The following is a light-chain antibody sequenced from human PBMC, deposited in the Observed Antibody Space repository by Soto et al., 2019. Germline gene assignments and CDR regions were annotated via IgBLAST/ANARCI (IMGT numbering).Light chain of an antibody. J-gene: IGKJ1*01. CDR2: GAS. CDR1: QSVNSRY. Sequence: EIVLTQSPGTLSLSPGERATLSCRASQSVNSRYLAWYQQKAGQAPRLLIYGASSRATGIPDRFSGSGSGTDFTLTISRLEPEDFAVYYCQQYVTSSPRTFGQGTKVEIK. V-gene: IGKV3-20*01. CDR3: QQYVTSSPRT.